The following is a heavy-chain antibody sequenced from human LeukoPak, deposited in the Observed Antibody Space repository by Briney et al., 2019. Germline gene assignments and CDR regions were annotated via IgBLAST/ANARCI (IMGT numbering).Heavy chain of an antibody. CDR1: GFTFSSYA. Sequence: GGSLRLSCAASGFTFSSYAMSWVRQAPGKGLEWVSAISGSGGSTYYADSVKGRSTISRDNSKNTLYLQMNSLRAEDTAVYYCAKGSDIVATIRSFDYWGQGTLVTVSS. CDR2: ISGSGGST. J-gene: IGHJ4*02. V-gene: IGHV3-23*01. D-gene: IGHD5-12*01. CDR3: AKGSDIVATIRSFDY.